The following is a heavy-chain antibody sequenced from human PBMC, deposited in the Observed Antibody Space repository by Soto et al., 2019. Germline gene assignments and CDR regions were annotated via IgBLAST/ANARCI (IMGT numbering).Heavy chain of an antibody. J-gene: IGHJ5*02. CDR3: ARDLGGGPAACFFDP. CDR1: GYTFTSYG. Sequence: QVQLVQSGAEVKKPGASVKVSCKASGYTFTSYGISWVRQAPGQGLEWMGWISSYNGNTNYAQKLQGRVTMTTVTSTSTAYMELRSLRSDDTAVYYCARDLGGGPAACFFDPWGQGPLVTVSS. CDR2: ISSYNGNT. D-gene: IGHD3-3*01. V-gene: IGHV1-18*01.